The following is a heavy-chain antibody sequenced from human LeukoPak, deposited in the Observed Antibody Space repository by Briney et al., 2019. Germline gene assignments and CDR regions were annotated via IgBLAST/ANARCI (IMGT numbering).Heavy chain of an antibody. D-gene: IGHD3-3*01. CDR1: GFTFSSDS. Sequence: GGSLRLSCAASGFTFSSDSMNWVRQAPGKGLEWVSSISSSSSYIYYADSVKGRFTISRDNAKNSLYLQMNSLRAEDTAVYYCARELLRGFWSGYLNDYWGQGTLVTVSS. V-gene: IGHV3-21*01. J-gene: IGHJ4*02. CDR2: ISSSSSYI. CDR3: ARELLRGFWSGYLNDY.